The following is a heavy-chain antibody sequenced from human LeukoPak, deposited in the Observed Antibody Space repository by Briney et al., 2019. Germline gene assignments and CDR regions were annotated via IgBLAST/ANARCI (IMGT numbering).Heavy chain of an antibody. Sequence: GGSLRLSCAASGFTFSDYYMSWIRQAPGKGLEWASYISSSGSTIYYADSVKGRFTISRDNAKNSLYLQMNSLRAEDTAVYYCARDPPTVTLDYWGQGTLVTVSS. V-gene: IGHV3-11*04. CDR1: GFTFSDYY. CDR2: ISSSGSTI. J-gene: IGHJ4*02. D-gene: IGHD4-17*01. CDR3: ARDPPTVTLDY.